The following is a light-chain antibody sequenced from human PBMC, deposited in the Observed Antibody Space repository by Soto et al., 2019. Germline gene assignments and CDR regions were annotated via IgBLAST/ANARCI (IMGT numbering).Light chain of an antibody. J-gene: IGLJ2*01. Sequence: QSALTQPASVSGSPGQSITLSCTGTSSDVGGYNYVSWYHQHPGKAPKLMIYEVSNRPSGVSNRFSGSKSGNTASLTISGLQAEDEADYYCSSYTSSSTGVVFGGGTKLTVL. CDR3: SSYTSSSTGVV. CDR1: SSDVGGYNY. V-gene: IGLV2-14*01. CDR2: EVS.